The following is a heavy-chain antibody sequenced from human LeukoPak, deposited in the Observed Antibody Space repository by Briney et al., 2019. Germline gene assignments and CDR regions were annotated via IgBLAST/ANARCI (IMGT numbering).Heavy chain of an antibody. Sequence: GGSLRLSCAASGITFSNYGMHWVRQAPGKGLEWVANIKQDGSEKYYVDSVKGRFTISRDNAKNSLYLQMNSLRAEDTAVYYCARVALNWKLRGSFDYWGQGTLVTVSS. D-gene: IGHD1-20*01. CDR2: IKQDGSEK. V-gene: IGHV3-7*01. CDR3: ARVALNWKLRGSFDY. CDR1: GITFSNYG. J-gene: IGHJ4*02.